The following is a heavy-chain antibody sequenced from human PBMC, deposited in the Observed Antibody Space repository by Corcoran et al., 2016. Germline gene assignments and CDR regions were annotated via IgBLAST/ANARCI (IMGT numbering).Heavy chain of an antibody. CDR1: GITINGNW. V-gene: IGHV3-7*01. D-gene: IGHD3-16*01. J-gene: IGHJ6*02. CDR2: IKQGGSEK. Sequence: EVFLVESGGGLVQPGGSLRLSCAGSGITINGNWMTWVRQAPGKGLEWVANIKQGGSEKHYVDSVKGRFTISRDNAKNSMYLEMSSLRAEDTAVYYWAREGAGGGGMDVWGQGTTVSVSS. CDR3: AREGAGGGGMDV.